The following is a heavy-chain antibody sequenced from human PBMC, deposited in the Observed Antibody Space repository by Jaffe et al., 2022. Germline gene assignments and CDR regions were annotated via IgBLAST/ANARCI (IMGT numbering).Heavy chain of an antibody. D-gene: IGHD4-17*01. CDR2: IDWDDDK. CDR1: GFSLSTSGMC. CDR3: ARIFAPNGDYEFYYFDY. J-gene: IGHJ4*02. Sequence: QVTLRESGPALVKPTQTLTLTCTFSGFSLSTSGMCVSWIRQPPGKALEWLALIDWDDDKYYSTSLKTRLTISKDTSKNQVVLTMTNMDPVDTATYYCARIFAPNGDYEFYYFDYWGQGTLVTVSS. V-gene: IGHV2-70*01.